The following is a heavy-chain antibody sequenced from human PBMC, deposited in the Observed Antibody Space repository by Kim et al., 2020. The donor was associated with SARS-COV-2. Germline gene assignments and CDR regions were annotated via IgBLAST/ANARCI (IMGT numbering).Heavy chain of an antibody. CDR3: AKTSPYYYDSSGYLDYFDY. CDR2: ISGSGGST. Sequence: GGSLRLSCAASGFTFSSYAMSWVRQAPGKGLEWVSAISGSGGSTYYADSVKGRFTISRDNSKNTLYLQMNSLRAEDTAVYYCAKTSPYYYDSSGYLDYFDYWGQGTLVTVSS. V-gene: IGHV3-23*01. CDR1: GFTFSSYA. J-gene: IGHJ4*02. D-gene: IGHD3-22*01.